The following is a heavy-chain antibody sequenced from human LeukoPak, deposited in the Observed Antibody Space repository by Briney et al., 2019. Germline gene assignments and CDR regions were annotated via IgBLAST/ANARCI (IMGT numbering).Heavy chain of an antibody. CDR2: ISEDAYST. CDR3: AKNRGRGGD. D-gene: IGHD3-16*01. Sequence: GGSLRLSCAASGFTFDDCAMHWVRQAPGKGLEGVSLISEDAYSTYYADSVKGRFTISRDNRKNSLYFKMNGVGPEGTALYYCAKNRGRGGDWGQGSLVTVSS. V-gene: IGHV3-43*02. J-gene: IGHJ4*02. CDR1: GFTFDDCA.